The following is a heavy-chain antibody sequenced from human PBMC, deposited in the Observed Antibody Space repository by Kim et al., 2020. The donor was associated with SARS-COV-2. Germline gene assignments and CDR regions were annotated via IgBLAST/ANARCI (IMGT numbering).Heavy chain of an antibody. CDR2: IWYDGSNK. Sequence: GGSLRLSCAASGFTFSSYGMHWVRQAPGKGLEWVAVIWYDGSNKYYADSVKGRFTISRDNSKNTLYLQMNSLRAEDTAVYYCARSPSYYYGMDVWGQGTTVTVSS. CDR3: ARSPSYYYGMDV. J-gene: IGHJ6*02. V-gene: IGHV3-33*01. CDR1: GFTFSSYG.